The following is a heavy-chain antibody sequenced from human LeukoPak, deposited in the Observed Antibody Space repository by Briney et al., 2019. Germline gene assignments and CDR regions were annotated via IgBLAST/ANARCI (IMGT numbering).Heavy chain of an antibody. Sequence: SETLSLTCTVSGGSLDSNSWTWIRQPPGKGLEWSGDIYYSGTTNYNPSLKSRVTMSVDMSKNQFSLKLSSATAADTAVYYCARRSSSWKNWFDPWGQGTLVTVSS. CDR1: GGSLDSNS. V-gene: IGHV4-59*01. CDR3: ARRSSSWKNWFDP. J-gene: IGHJ5*02. CDR2: IYYSGTT. D-gene: IGHD6-13*01.